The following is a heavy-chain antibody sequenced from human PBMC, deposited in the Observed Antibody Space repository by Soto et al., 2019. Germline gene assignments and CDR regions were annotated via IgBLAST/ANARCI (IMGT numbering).Heavy chain of an antibody. CDR2: ISGSGGST. D-gene: IGHD3-10*01. J-gene: IGHJ4*02. V-gene: IGHV3-23*01. CDR1: GFTFSSYA. Sequence: GGSLRLSCAASGFTFSSYAMSWVRQAPGKGLEWVSAISGSGGSTYYADSVKGRFTNSRDNSKNTLYLQMNSLRAEDTAVYYCAKDLGYYGSGSYYDYWGQGTLVTSPQ. CDR3: AKDLGYYGSGSYYDY.